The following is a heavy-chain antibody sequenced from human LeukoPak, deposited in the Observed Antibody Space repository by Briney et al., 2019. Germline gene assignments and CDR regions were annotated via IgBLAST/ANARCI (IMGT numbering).Heavy chain of an antibody. CDR1: GYTFTSYY. D-gene: IGHD3-9*01. V-gene: IGHV1-18*04. CDR2: ISAYNGNT. CDR3: ARGFYFDWSDQKYYYYGMDV. Sequence: ASVNVSCKASGYTFTSYYMHWVRQAPGQGLEWMGWISAYNGNTNYAQKLQGRVTMTTDTSTSTAYMELRSLRSDDTAVYYCARGFYFDWSDQKYYYYGMDVWGQGTTVTVSS. J-gene: IGHJ6*02.